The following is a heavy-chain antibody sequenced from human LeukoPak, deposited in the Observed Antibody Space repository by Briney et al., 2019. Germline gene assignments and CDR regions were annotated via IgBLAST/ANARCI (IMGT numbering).Heavy chain of an antibody. Sequence: TSETLSLTCAVSGGSISSSNWWGWVRQPPGKGLEWIGEIYHSGSTNYNPSLKSRVTISVDTSKNQFSLKLSSVTAADTAVYYCARGDSYSSGWYGLMGYWGQGTLVTVSS. J-gene: IGHJ4*02. D-gene: IGHD6-19*01. V-gene: IGHV4-4*02. CDR3: ARGDSYSSGWYGLMGY. CDR1: GGSISSSNW. CDR2: IYHSGST.